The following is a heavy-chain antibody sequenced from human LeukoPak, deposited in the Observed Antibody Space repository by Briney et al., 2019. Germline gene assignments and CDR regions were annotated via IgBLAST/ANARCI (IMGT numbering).Heavy chain of an antibody. CDR1: GYTFTSYG. Sequence: ASVKVSCKASGYTFTSYGISWVRQAPGQGLEWMGWISAYNGNTNYAQKLQGRVTMTTDTSTSTAYMELRSLRSDDTAVYYCARSYDYVWGSYRQTYYFDYWGQGTLVTVSS. J-gene: IGHJ4*02. CDR3: ARSYDYVWGSYRQTYYFDY. V-gene: IGHV1-18*01. D-gene: IGHD3-16*02. CDR2: ISAYNGNT.